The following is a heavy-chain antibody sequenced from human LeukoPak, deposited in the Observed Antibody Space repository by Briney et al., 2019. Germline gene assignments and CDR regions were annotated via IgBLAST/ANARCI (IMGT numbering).Heavy chain of an antibody. CDR2: IYYSGNT. J-gene: IGHJ6*02. V-gene: IGHV4-39*01. Sequence: PSETLFLTCTVSGGSISSSSYYWGWIRQPPGKGLEWIGSIYYSGNTDYNPSLKSRVTISVDASKKQFSLKLGSVTAADTAVYYCARHPGELLWFGELLDYYYGMDVWGQGTTVTVSS. CDR1: GGSISSSSYY. D-gene: IGHD3-10*01. CDR3: ARHPGELLWFGELLDYYYGMDV.